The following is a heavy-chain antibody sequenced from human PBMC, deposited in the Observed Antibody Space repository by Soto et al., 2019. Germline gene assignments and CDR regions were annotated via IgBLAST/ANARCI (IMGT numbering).Heavy chain of an antibody. V-gene: IGHV3-43*02. D-gene: IGHD6-13*01. CDR2: ISGDGGST. CDR3: AKGSGLYSSSWPFDY. CDR1: GFTFDDYA. Sequence: GESLKISCAASGFTFDDYAMHWVRQAPGKGLEWVSLISGDGGSTYHADSVKGRFTISRDNSKNSLYLQMNSLRTEDTALYYCAKGSGLYSSSWPFDYWGQGTLVTVSS. J-gene: IGHJ4*02.